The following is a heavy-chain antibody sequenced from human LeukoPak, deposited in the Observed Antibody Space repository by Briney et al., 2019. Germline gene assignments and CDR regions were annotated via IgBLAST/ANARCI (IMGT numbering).Heavy chain of an antibody. J-gene: IGHJ4*02. V-gene: IGHV1-69*04. D-gene: IGHD3-16*02. CDR1: GGTFSSYA. CDR2: IIPILGIA. CDR3: ARDSAVYYDYVWGSYRPDY. Sequence: ASVKVSCKASGGTFSSYAISWVRQAPGQGLEWMGRIIPILGIANYAQKFQGRVTITADKSTSTAYMELSSLRSEDTAVYYCARDSAVYYDYVWGSYRPDYWGQGTLVTVSS.